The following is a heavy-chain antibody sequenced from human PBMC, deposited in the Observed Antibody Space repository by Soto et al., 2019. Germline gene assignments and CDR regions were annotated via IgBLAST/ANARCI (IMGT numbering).Heavy chain of an antibody. V-gene: IGHV3-21*02. D-gene: IGHD3-10*01. Sequence: DVQLEESGGGLVKPGGSLRLSCVASEFTFSVYSMNWVRQAPGKGLEWVSSISSGSSYIYYADSVKGRFTISRDNDKSSLYLYMNSLRVDYTAVYYCTGDRFKIRGGYYHYYGMDVWGQGTTVTVSS. J-gene: IGHJ6*02. CDR3: TGDRFKIRGGYYHYYGMDV. CDR2: ISSGSSYI. CDR1: EFTFSVYS.